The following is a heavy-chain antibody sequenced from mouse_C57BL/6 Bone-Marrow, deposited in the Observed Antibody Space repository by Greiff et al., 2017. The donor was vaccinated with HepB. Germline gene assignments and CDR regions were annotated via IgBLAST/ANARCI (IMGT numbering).Heavy chain of an antibody. Sequence: QVQLKQPGAELVMPGASVKLSCKASGYTFTSYWMHWVKQRPGQGLEWIGEIDPSDSYTNYNQKFKGKSTLTVDKSSSTAYMQLSSLTSEDSAVYYCARQDGYYFDYWGQGTTLTVSS. J-gene: IGHJ2*01. CDR3: ARQDGYYFDY. V-gene: IGHV1-69*01. D-gene: IGHD1-1*01. CDR1: GYTFTSYW. CDR2: IDPSDSYT.